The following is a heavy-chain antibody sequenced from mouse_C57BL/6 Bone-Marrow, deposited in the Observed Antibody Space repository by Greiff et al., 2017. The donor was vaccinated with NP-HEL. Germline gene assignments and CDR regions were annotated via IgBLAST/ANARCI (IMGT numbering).Heavy chain of an antibody. J-gene: IGHJ4*01. V-gene: IGHV14-2*01. Sequence: EVQLQQSGAELVKPGASVKLSCTASGFNIKDYYMHWVKQRTEQGLEWIGRIDPEDGDTKYAPKFQGKATITADTSSNTAYLQLSSLTSEDTAVYYYARDDGSFYYYAMDYWCRGTAVTVTA. CDR2: IDPEDGDT. CDR3: ARDDGSFYYYAMDY. D-gene: IGHD1-1*01. CDR1: GFNIKDYY.